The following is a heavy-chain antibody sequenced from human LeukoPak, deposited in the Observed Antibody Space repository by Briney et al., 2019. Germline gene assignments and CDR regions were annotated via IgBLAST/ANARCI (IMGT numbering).Heavy chain of an antibody. V-gene: IGHV3-33*01. CDR1: GFIFSRYG. Sequence: PGGSLRLSCAASGFIFSRYGVHWVRQAPGKGLEWVAIIWSDGSNKYYVDSVKGRFTISRDNSKNTLYLQMNSLRVEDTAVYYCARDWTHYGMDVWGQGTPVTVSS. D-gene: IGHD3/OR15-3a*01. CDR3: ARDWTHYGMDV. CDR2: IWSDGSNK. J-gene: IGHJ6*02.